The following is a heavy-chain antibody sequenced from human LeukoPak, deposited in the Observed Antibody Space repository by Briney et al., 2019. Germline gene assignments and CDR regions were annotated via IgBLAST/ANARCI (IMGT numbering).Heavy chain of an antibody. CDR3: AKGPLYSYGPFDY. V-gene: IGHV3-9*01. J-gene: IGHJ4*02. CDR2: ISWNSGSI. Sequence: GGSLRLSCAASGFTFDDYAMHWVRQAPGKGLEWVSGISWNSGSIGYADSVKGRFTISRDNAKNSLYLQMNSLRAEDTALYYCAKGPLYSYGPFDYWGQGTLVTVSS. D-gene: IGHD5-18*01. CDR1: GFTFDDYA.